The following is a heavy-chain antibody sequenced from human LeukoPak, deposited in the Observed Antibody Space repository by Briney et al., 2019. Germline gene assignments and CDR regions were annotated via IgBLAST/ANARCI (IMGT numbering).Heavy chain of an antibody. CDR3: TRENRPFCPFAF. D-gene: IGHD2/OR15-2a*01. J-gene: IGHJ4*02. CDR1: GGSIDSTNY. CDR2: IAHDGTR. V-gene: IGHV4-4*02. Sequence: ASETLSLNGGVYGGSIDSTNYWRWVRQAPGKGLEWIGEIAHDGTRNYNPSLRSPVAMSFDRATNYFSLSLTAVTAAATDFYDCTRENRPFCPFAFWGQGVMVTVSS.